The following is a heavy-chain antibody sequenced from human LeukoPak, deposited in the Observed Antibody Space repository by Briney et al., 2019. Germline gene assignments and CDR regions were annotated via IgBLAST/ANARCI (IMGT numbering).Heavy chain of an antibody. V-gene: IGHV3-30*18. Sequence: GGSLRLSCAASGFTFSSYGMHWVRQAPGKGLEWVAVISYDGSNKYYADSVKGRFTISRDNSKNTLYLQMNSLRAEDTAVYYYAKADTLTNHFYYYGMDVWGQGTTVTVSS. CDR3: AKADTLTNHFYYYGMDV. D-gene: IGHD4/OR15-4a*01. J-gene: IGHJ6*02. CDR1: GFTFSSYG. CDR2: ISYDGSNK.